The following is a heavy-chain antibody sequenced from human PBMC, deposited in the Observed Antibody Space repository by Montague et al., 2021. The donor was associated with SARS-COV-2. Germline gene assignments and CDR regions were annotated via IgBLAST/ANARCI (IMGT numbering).Heavy chain of an antibody. Sequence: SLRLSCAASGFTVSTAVVSWVRQAPGKGLEWVSTINGGGSSTYYADSMRGRFTISRDNSENTLYLQMNSLRAEDTAIYYCAKGRGTSCSDYWGQGTLVTVSS. V-gene: IGHV3-23*01. CDR2: INGGGSST. CDR3: AKGRGTSCSDY. D-gene: IGHD2-15*01. CDR1: GFTVSTAV. J-gene: IGHJ4*02.